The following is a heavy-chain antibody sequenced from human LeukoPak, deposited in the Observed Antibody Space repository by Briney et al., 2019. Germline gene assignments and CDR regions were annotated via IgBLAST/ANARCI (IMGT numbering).Heavy chain of an antibody. D-gene: IGHD2-15*01. V-gene: IGHV1-2*02. J-gene: IGHJ5*02. CDR2: INPNSGST. CDR3: ARDRTTHPYNWFDP. CDR1: GYTFTGYY. Sequence: ASVKLSCTASGYTFTGYYMHWVRQAPGQGLEWMGWINPNSGSTNYAQKFQGRVTMTRDTSISTAYVELSRLRSDDTAVYYCARDRTTHPYNWFDPWGQGTLVTVSS.